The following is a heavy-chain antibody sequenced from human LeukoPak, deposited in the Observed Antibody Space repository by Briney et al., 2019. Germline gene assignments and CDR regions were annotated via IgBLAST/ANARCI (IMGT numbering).Heavy chain of an antibody. V-gene: IGHV3-30*04. Sequence: PGGSLRLSCAASGFTFSSYAMHWVRQAPGKGLEWVAFISYDGSNKYYADSVKGRFTISRDNSKKTLYLQLNSLRDDDTSVYYCARDQPRVGVLATIRRSFITLAYWGQRTQVTVSS. CDR3: ARDQPRVGVLATIRRSFITLAY. J-gene: IGHJ4*02. D-gene: IGHD5-12*01. CDR2: ISYDGSNK. CDR1: GFTFSSYA.